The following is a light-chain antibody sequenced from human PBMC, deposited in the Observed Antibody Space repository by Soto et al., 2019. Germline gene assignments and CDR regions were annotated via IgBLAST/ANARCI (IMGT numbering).Light chain of an antibody. J-gene: IGKJ5*01. CDR1: QDISNY. V-gene: IGKV1-33*01. CDR2: DAS. CDR3: QQYDNLRT. Sequence: DIQMTQSPSSLSASVGDRVTITCQASQDISNYLHWYQQKPGKAPKLLIYDASNLETGVPSRFSGSGSGTVFTFTISSVQPEDIARYYCQQYDNLRTFGQGTRLEIK.